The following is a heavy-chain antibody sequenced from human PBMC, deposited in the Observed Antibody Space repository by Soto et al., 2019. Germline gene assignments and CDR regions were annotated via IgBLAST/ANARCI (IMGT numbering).Heavy chain of an antibody. J-gene: IGHJ3*02. V-gene: IGHV1-3*01. CDR3: AREQWLVADSFDI. CDR1: GYTFTSYA. D-gene: IGHD6-19*01. Sequence: QVQLVQSGAEVKKPGASVKVSCKASGYTFTSYAMHWVRQAPGQRLEWMGWINAGNGNTKYSQKFRGRVTITRDTSASTAYMELSSLRSEDTAVYYCAREQWLVADSFDIWGQGTMVTVSS. CDR2: INAGNGNT.